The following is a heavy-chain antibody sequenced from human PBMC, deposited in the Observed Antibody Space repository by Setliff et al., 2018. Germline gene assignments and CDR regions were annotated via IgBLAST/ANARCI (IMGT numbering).Heavy chain of an antibody. D-gene: IGHD3-22*01. Sequence: GGSLRLSCAASGFTFSSSAMAWIRQAPGKGLEWVSYISNDAYTIHYADSMKGRLTISRDNSKNSVFLQMNSLRVEDTAVYYCARVHYETSTYSPTLFDHWGQGALVTVSS. CDR1: GFTFSSSA. CDR2: ISNDAYTI. V-gene: IGHV3-11*01. CDR3: ARVHYETSTYSPTLFDH. J-gene: IGHJ4*02.